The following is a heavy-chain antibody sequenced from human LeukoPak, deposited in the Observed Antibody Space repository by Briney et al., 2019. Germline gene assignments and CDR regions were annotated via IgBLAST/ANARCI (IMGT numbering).Heavy chain of an antibody. CDR2: IRYDGGNK. J-gene: IGHJ4*02. Sequence: GGSLRLSCAAYGFTFSSYGMHWVRQAPGKGLEWVAFIRYDGGNKYYADSVKGRFTISRDNSKNTLYLQMNSLRAEDTAVYYCAKDRYYGSGSYSNLFDYWGQGTLVTVSS. D-gene: IGHD3-10*01. CDR1: GFTFSSYG. CDR3: AKDRYYGSGSYSNLFDY. V-gene: IGHV3-30*02.